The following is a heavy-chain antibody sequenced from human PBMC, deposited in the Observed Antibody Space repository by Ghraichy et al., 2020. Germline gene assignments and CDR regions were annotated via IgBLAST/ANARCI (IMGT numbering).Heavy chain of an antibody. CDR3: AKSYGGNSNWFDP. D-gene: IGHD4-23*01. CDR1: GFYFSNFG. V-gene: IGHV3-30*18. CDR2: ISYDGSNK. J-gene: IGHJ5*02. Sequence: GESLNISCATSGFYFSNFGIHWVRQTPGKGLEWVAVISYDGSNKYYVDSVKGRFTISRDNAKNSLYLQMNSLRAEDTAVYYCAKSYGGNSNWFDPWGQGTLVTVSS.